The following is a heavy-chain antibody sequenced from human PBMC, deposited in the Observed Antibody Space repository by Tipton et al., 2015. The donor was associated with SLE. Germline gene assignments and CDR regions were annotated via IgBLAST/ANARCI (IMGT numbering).Heavy chain of an antibody. CDR3: AKATSSGWYGYFDS. CDR2: IWYDGTNE. CDR1: GFTFSSYG. J-gene: IGHJ4*02. Sequence: SLRLSCAASGFTFSSYGMHWVRQAPGKGLGRVAVIWYDGTNEYYADSVKGRFTVSRDNSKNTLYLQMNSLRAEDTAVYYCAKATSSGWYGYFDSWGQGTLVTVSS. V-gene: IGHV3-33*06. D-gene: IGHD6-19*01.